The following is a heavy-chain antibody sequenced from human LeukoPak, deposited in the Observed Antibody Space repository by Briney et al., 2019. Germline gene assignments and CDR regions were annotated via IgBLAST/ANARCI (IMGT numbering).Heavy chain of an antibody. V-gene: IGHV4-30-4*01. D-gene: IGHD3-22*01. CDR3: ARGDDSSGYSPFDY. CDR2: IDYSGST. J-gene: IGHJ4*01. CDR1: AGSITSGYYY. Sequence: SPSHSPVRTLSAGSITSGYYYSAWIRQPPGKGLEWFGYIDYSGSTYYRPSLKTPVTISVDTSKNQFSLKLSSVTGAHTGVYYCARGDDSSGYSPFDYWGQEPWSPSPQ.